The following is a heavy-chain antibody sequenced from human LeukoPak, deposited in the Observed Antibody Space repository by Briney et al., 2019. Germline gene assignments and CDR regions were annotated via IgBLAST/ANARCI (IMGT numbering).Heavy chain of an antibody. CDR3: AKDRETLAYCGGDCYSGAFNI. Sequence: PGRSLRLSCAASEFTFSTYGMHWVRQAPGKGLEWVAFIRYDGSNKYYADSVKGRFTISRDNSKNTLYLQMNSLRAEDTAVYYCAKDRETLAYCGGDCYSGAFNIWGQGTMVTVSS. CDR2: IRYDGSNK. J-gene: IGHJ3*02. V-gene: IGHV3-30*02. CDR1: EFTFSTYG. D-gene: IGHD2-21*01.